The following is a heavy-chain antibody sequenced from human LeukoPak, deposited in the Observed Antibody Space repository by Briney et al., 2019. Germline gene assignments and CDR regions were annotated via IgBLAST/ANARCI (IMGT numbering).Heavy chain of an antibody. CDR3: AMGVGAPEDLAVAADFDY. J-gene: IGHJ4*02. CDR1: GYTFTGYY. Sequence: GASVKVSCKASGYTFTGYYMRWVRQAPGQGLEWMGGIIPIFGTANYAQKFQGRVTITADKSTSTAYMELSSLRSEDTAVYYCAMGVGAPEDLAVAADFDYWGQGTLVTVSS. CDR2: IIPIFGTA. V-gene: IGHV1-69*06. D-gene: IGHD6-19*01.